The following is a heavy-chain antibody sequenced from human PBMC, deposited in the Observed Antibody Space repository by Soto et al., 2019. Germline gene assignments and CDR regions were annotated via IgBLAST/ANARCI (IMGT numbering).Heavy chain of an antibody. J-gene: IGHJ5*02. CDR2: MYYGGRT. D-gene: IGHD1-26*01. V-gene: IGHV4-59*08. Sequence: PKQTLCLPITITVDRISSYCLVWIPKRPGKGLEWFGYMYYGGRTNYNPSLKSGVPISVAPRKMEVSRTLSSVTAADTAVYFCARGTPSPLIVRSSRRPWFDRWGQGTLVTV. CDR1: VDRISSYC. CDR3: ARGTPSPLIVRSSRRPWFDR.